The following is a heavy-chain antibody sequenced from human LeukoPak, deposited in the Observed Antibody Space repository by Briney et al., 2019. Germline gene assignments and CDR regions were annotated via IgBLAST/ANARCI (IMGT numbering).Heavy chain of an antibody. CDR3: ARGLAEYDAFDI. D-gene: IGHD3-3*02. V-gene: IGHV4-59*01. J-gene: IGHJ3*02. CDR2: IYYSGST. Sequence: SETLSLTCTVSGFSISSYYWSWIRQPPGKGLEWVGYIYYSGSTNYNPSLKSRVTISVDTSKNQFSLKLSSVTAADTAVYYCARGLAEYDAFDIWGQGTMVTVSS. CDR1: GFSISSYY.